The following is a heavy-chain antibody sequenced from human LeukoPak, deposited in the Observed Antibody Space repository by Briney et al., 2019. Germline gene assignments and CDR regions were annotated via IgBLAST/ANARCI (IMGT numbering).Heavy chain of an antibody. V-gene: IGHV3-21*01. J-gene: IGHJ4*02. D-gene: IGHD2-8*02. CDR2: ISSGTNYI. Sequence: GGSLRLSCAASGFTFDNYNMNWVRQAPGKGLEWVSSISSGTNYIFEADSVKGRFTVAKDTALNSLSLQMNSLRADDTAVYYCARSAGGNYFDYWDQGTLVTVSS. CDR3: ARSAGGNYFDY. CDR1: GFTFDNYN.